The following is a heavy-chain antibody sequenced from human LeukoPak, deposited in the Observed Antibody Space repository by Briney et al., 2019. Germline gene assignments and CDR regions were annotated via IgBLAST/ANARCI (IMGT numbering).Heavy chain of an antibody. CDR3: TKDSSSLWYFDF. D-gene: IGHD6-13*01. CDR2: ISFDGSNK. V-gene: IGHV3-30*18. J-gene: IGHJ4*02. Sequence: PGGSLRLSCAASGFTFSTYDMHWVRQAPGKGLEWVAVISFDGSNKYYADSVKGRFTISRDNSKNSLYLQMNSLRTEDTALYFCTKDSSSLWYFDFWGQGALVTVSS. CDR1: GFTFSTYD.